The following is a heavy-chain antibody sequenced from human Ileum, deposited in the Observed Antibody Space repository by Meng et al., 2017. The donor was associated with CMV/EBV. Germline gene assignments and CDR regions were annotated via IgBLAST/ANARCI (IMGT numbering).Heavy chain of an antibody. CDR2: INHGGGT. CDR3: ARFPFSSTWFGETYDY. J-gene: IGHJ4*02. CDR1: GGCSGGSY. Sequence: VQLQQSGEVLLKPSENLFLTGAVYGGCSGGSYWSWVRQTPGKGLEWIGEINHGGGTNCNPPLKSRVTLSVDTAKNQFSLIVSSVTAADTAVYYCARFPFSSTWFGETYDYWGQGVLVTVSS. V-gene: IGHV4-34*02. D-gene: IGHD3-10*01.